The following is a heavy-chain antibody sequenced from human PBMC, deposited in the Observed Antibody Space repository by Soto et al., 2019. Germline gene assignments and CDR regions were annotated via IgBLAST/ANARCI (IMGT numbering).Heavy chain of an antibody. CDR2: ISHDGSNK. V-gene: IGHV3-30*18. D-gene: IGHD4-4*01. Sequence: SLRLSCAASGFTFSSYGMHWVRQAPGKGLEWVAVISHDGSNKYYADSVKGRFTISRDNSKNTLYLQMNSLRAEHTAVYNCAKAWHNYSNYHWFDPCGQRSLVTVSA. CDR3: AKAWHNYSNYHWFDP. J-gene: IGHJ5*02. CDR1: GFTFSSYG.